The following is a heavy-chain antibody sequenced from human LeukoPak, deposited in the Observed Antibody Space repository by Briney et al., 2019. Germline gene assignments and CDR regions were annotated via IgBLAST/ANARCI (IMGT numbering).Heavy chain of an antibody. CDR2: TYYWSKWYF. Sequence: SQTLSLTCVISGDSVSSNTAAWNWIRQSPSRGLEWLGRTYYWSKWYFNYAVSVKSRISINSDTSKNHFSLQLNSVTPEDTAVYYCASATGDHDYAFDIWGQGTMVTVSS. V-gene: IGHV6-1*01. CDR1: GDSVSSNTAA. J-gene: IGHJ3*02. D-gene: IGHD5-12*01. CDR3: ASATGDHDYAFDI.